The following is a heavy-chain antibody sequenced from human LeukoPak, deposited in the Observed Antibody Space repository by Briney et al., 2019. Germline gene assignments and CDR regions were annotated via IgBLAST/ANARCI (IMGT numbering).Heavy chain of an antibody. J-gene: IGHJ6*03. Sequence: PSETLSLTCAVSGGSFSGYYWSWIRQSPGKGLEWIGEINHSGSTNYNPSLKSRVTISVDTSKNQFSPKLSSVTAADTAVYYCAREYCSSTSCYLYYMDVWGKGTTVTVSS. V-gene: IGHV4-34*01. D-gene: IGHD2-2*01. CDR1: GGSFSGYY. CDR3: AREYCSSTSCYLYYMDV. CDR2: INHSGST.